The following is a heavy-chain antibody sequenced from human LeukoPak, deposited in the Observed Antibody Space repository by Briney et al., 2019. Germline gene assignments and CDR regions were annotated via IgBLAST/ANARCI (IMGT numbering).Heavy chain of an antibody. CDR3: AKDIVDSSSWYNDAFDI. CDR2: ISYDGSNK. J-gene: IGHJ3*02. Sequence: GGSLRLSCAASGFTFSSYAMHWVRQAPGKGLEWVAVISYDGSNKYYADSVKGRFTISRDNSKNTLYLQMNSLRAEDTAVYYCAKDIVDSSSWYNDAFDIWGQGTMVTVSS. CDR1: GFTFSSYA. D-gene: IGHD6-13*01. V-gene: IGHV3-30-3*01.